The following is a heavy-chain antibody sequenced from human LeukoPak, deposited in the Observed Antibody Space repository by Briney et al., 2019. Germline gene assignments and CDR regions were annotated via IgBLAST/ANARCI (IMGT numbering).Heavy chain of an antibody. J-gene: IGHJ4*02. D-gene: IGHD3-10*01. Sequence: PSETLSLTCTVSGYSISSGYYWGWIRQPPGKGLEWIGSIYHSGSTYYNPSLKSRVTISVDTSKNQFSLKLSSVTAADTAVYYCARRGAPVLLWFGGYYFDYWGQGTLVTVSS. V-gene: IGHV4-38-2*02. CDR2: IYHSGST. CDR3: ARRGAPVLLWFGGYYFDY. CDR1: GYSISSGYY.